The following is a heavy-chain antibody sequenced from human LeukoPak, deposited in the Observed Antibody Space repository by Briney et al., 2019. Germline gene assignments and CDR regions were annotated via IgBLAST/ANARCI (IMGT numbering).Heavy chain of an antibody. CDR1: GGSISSSSYY. J-gene: IGHJ6*03. V-gene: IGHV4-30-4*08. CDR2: IYYSGST. CDR3: ARAEKLHSGSSYYYYYYMDV. D-gene: IGHD3-10*01. Sequence: PSETLSLTCTVSGGSISSSSYYWGWIRQPPGKGLEWIGYIYYSGSTYYNPSLKSRVTISVDTSKNQFSLKLSSVTAADTAVYYCARAEKLHSGSSYYYYYYMDVWGKGTTVTVSS.